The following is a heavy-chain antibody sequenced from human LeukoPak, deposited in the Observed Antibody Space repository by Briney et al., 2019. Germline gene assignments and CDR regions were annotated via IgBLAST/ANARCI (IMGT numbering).Heavy chain of an antibody. CDR3: AREAQLWLNPLDY. Sequence: PGGSLRLSCAASGFTFSSYSMNWVRQAPGKGLEWVSSISSSSSYIYYADSVKGRFTISRDNAKNSLYLQMNSLRAEDTAVYYCAREAQLWLNPLDYWGQGTLVTVSS. D-gene: IGHD5-18*01. V-gene: IGHV3-21*01. CDR2: ISSSSSYI. CDR1: GFTFSSYS. J-gene: IGHJ4*02.